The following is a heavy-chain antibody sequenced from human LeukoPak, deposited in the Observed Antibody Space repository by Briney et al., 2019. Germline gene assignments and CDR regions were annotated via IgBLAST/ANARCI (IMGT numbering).Heavy chain of an antibody. J-gene: IGHJ4*02. CDR1: GFTFSDYY. CDR2: ISTSGSTI. Sequence: GGPLRLSCAASGFTFSDYYMIWIRQAPGKGLEWVSYISTSGSTIYYADSVKGRFTISRDNAKNSLYLQMNSLRAEDTAVYYCARTPGYNSGWYVDYWGQGTLVTVSS. V-gene: IGHV3-11*01. CDR3: ARTPGYNSGWYVDY. D-gene: IGHD6-19*01.